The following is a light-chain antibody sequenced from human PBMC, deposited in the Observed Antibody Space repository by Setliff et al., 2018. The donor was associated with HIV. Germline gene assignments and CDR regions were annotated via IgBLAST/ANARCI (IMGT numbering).Light chain of an antibody. CDR2: DVS. CDR3: SSYTSTSTLCV. Sequence: QSALTQPASVSGSPGQSITISCTGASSDVGGYNYVSWYQQYPGKAPKLMIYDVSNRPSGVSNRFSGSKSGNTASLTISGLQAEDEADYYCSSYTSTSTLCVFGTGTKVTVL. CDR1: SSDVGGYNY. J-gene: IGLJ1*01. V-gene: IGLV2-14*01.